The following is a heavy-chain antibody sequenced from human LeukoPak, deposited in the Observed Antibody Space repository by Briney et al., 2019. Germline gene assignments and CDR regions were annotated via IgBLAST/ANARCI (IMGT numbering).Heavy chain of an antibody. V-gene: IGHV4-59*01. J-gene: IGHJ3*02. CDR2: IYYSGST. Sequence: SETLSLTCTVSGGSISSYYWSWIRQPPGKGLEWIGYIYYSGSTNYNPSLKSRVTISVDTSKNQFSLKLSSVTAADTAVYYCARKTGSFDAFDIWGQGTMVTVSS. CDR3: ARKTGSFDAFDI. CDR1: GGSISSYY. D-gene: IGHD3-10*01.